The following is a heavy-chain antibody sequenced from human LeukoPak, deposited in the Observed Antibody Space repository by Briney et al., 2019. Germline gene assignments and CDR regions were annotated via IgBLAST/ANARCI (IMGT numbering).Heavy chain of an antibody. D-gene: IGHD3-22*01. CDR1: GGTFSSYA. Sequence: SVKVSCKASGGTFSSYAISWVRQAPGQGLEWMGGIIPIFDTGNYAQKFQGRVTMTTDTSTSTAYMELRSLRSDDTAVYYCARGAYYDSSGYLSYWGQGTLVTVSS. CDR2: IIPIFDTG. CDR3: ARGAYYDSSGYLSY. J-gene: IGHJ4*02. V-gene: IGHV1-69*05.